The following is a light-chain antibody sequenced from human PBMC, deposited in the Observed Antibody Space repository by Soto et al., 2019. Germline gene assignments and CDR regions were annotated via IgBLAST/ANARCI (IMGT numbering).Light chain of an antibody. Sequence: EIVLTQSPGTLSLSPGERATLSCRASQSVGNNQLAWYQQKPGQAPRLLIYDASNRATGIPARFSGSGSGTDFTLTISSLEPEDFAVYYCQQRSNWPPPTFGQGTRLEIK. CDR2: DAS. V-gene: IGKV3-11*01. CDR3: QQRSNWPPPT. J-gene: IGKJ5*01. CDR1: QSVGNN.